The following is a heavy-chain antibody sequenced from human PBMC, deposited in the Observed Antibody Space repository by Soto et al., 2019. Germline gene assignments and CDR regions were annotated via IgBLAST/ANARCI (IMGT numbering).Heavy chain of an antibody. J-gene: IGHJ5*02. Sequence: QVQLVQSGAEVKKPGSSVTVSCKASAGTFNNYAIAWVRQAPGQGLEWMGGIIPFFGSPKYSQKFQNRVTITVEESTSPSYMNLTGLRSDGTAVYYCARAIVPRFNWFDPWGQGTLVTVSS. CDR2: IIPFFGSP. CDR3: ARAIVPRFNWFDP. D-gene: IGHD1-26*01. CDR1: AGTFNNYA. V-gene: IGHV1-69*01.